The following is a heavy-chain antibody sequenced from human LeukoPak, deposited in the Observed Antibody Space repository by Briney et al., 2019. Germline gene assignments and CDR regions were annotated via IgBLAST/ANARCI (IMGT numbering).Heavy chain of an antibody. D-gene: IGHD5-18*01. Sequence: GGSLRLSCAASGFTFSSYGMHWVRQAPGKGLEWVAFIRYDGSNKYYADSVKGRFTISRDNSKNTVYLQMGSLRAEDMAVYYCARASYGYGNNWFDPWGQGTLVTVSS. V-gene: IGHV3-30*02. CDR1: GFTFSSYG. J-gene: IGHJ5*02. CDR3: ARASYGYGNNWFDP. CDR2: IRYDGSNK.